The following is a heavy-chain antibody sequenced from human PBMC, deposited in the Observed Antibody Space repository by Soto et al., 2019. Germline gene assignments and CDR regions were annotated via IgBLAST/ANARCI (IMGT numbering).Heavy chain of an antibody. CDR1: GFTFSSYA. D-gene: IGHD3-10*01. CDR3: VREFAPGSPNYDC. Sequence: PGGSVRLSCAASGFTFSSYAMGWVRQAPGKGLEWVSTLTRSGTTPYAESVRGRFTISRDNSKNTLYLQMDDLRAEDTAVYYCVREFAPGSPNYDCWGLGTLVTVSS. CDR2: LTRSGTT. J-gene: IGHJ4*02. V-gene: IGHV3-23*01.